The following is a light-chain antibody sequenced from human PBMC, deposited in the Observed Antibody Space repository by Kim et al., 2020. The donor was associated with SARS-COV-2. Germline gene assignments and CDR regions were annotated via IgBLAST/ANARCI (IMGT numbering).Light chain of an antibody. Sequence: EIVMTQSPATLSLSPGERATLSCRASQSISSSLAWYQQKPGQAPRLLIYGASARATGIPARFSGSGSGTEFTLTISNLQSEDFAVYYCQQYNYWRAFGQGTRLEIK. CDR3: QQYNYWRA. J-gene: IGKJ5*01. CDR1: QSISSS. V-gene: IGKV3-15*01. CDR2: GAS.